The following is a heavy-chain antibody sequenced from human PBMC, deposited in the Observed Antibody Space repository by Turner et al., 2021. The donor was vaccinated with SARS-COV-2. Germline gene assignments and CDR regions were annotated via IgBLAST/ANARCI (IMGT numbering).Heavy chain of an antibody. D-gene: IGHD3-22*01. CDR1: GFTFSSYS. V-gene: IGHV3-21*01. J-gene: IGHJ3*02. Sequence: EVQLVESGGGLVKPGGSLRLSCAASGFTFSSYSMNWVRKAPGKGLEWVSSIRSSSSYIYYADSVKGRFTISRDNAKNSLYLQMNSLRAEDTAVYYCARDVPTYYYDSSGYYTDAFDIWGQGTMVTVSS. CDR3: ARDVPTYYYDSSGYYTDAFDI. CDR2: IRSSSSYI.